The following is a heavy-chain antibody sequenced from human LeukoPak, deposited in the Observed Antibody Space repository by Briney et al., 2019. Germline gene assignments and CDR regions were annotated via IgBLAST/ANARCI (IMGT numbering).Heavy chain of an antibody. Sequence: GGSLRLSCAASGFTFSSYGMHWVRQAPGKGLEWAAVIWYDGSNKFYADSAKGRFTISRDNSKNTLYLQMNSLRAEDTAVYYCAREDTAMVNWYFDIWGRGTLVTVSS. V-gene: IGHV3-33*01. CDR3: AREDTAMVNWYFDI. CDR1: GFTFSSYG. J-gene: IGHJ2*01. CDR2: IWYDGSNK. D-gene: IGHD5-18*01.